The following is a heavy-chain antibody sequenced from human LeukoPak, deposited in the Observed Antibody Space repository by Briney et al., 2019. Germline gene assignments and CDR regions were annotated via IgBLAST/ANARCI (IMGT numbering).Heavy chain of an antibody. CDR3: ARDWNSGI. Sequence: GGSLRLSCAASGFTFSSYAMTWVRQAPGKGLEWVSAISGSGGSTYYANSVKGRFTISRDNAKNSLFLQMNSLRVEDTAVYYCARDWNSGIWGQGTMVTVSS. CDR1: GFTFSSYA. CDR2: ISGSGGST. V-gene: IGHV3-23*01. J-gene: IGHJ3*02. D-gene: IGHD1-1*01.